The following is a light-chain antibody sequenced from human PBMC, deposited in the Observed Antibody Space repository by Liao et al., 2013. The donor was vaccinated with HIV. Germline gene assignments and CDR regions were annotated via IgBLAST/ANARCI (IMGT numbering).Light chain of an antibody. Sequence: SYXLTQPPSVSVSPGQTASITCSGDKLGDKYACWYQQKPGQSPVLVIYQDSKRPSGIPERFSGSNSGNTATLTISGTQAMDEADYYCQAWDSSLVVFGTGTKVTVL. CDR2: QDS. J-gene: IGLJ1*01. V-gene: IGLV3-1*01. CDR1: KLGDKY. CDR3: QAWDSSLVV.